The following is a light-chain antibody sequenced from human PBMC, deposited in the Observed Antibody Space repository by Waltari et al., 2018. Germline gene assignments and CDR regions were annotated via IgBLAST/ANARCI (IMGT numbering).Light chain of an antibody. Sequence: TISCSGTSSDVGTYNRVSWYQQPPGTAPKLIIFEVSSRPSGVPDRFSGSQSGSTASLTISGLQAEDEGDYYCSSYTPTSTFLFGAGTKLT. CDR2: EVS. J-gene: IGLJ2*01. CDR1: SSDVGTYNR. CDR3: SSYTPTSTFL. V-gene: IGLV2-18*02.